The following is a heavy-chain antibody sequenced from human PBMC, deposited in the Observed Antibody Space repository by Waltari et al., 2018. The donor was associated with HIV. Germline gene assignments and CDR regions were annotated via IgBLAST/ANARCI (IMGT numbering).Heavy chain of an antibody. CDR3: ARQDYDILTGAGN. D-gene: IGHD3-9*01. Sequence: QLQLQESGPGLVKPSETLSLTCTVSGGSISSSSYYWGWIRQPPGKGLEWIGSIYYSGSTYYIPSLKSRGTISVDTSKNQFSLKLSSVTAADTAVYYCARQDYDILTGAGNWGQGTLVTVSS. CDR1: GGSISSSSYY. CDR2: IYYSGST. V-gene: IGHV4-39*01. J-gene: IGHJ4*02.